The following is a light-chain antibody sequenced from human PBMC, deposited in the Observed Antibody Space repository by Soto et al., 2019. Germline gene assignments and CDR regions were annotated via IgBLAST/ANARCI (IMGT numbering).Light chain of an antibody. CDR1: QKLXTLY. J-gene: IGKJ1*01. CDR3: QQYACATRT. CDR2: SAS. Sequence: IVLTQCPGTLSLSPGERCTLACRASQKLXTLYLAGFQQKSGQAPRLLTDSASRSATGSPDRLTGSGSGTDFTPTINRVEPEDFALYFCQQYACATRTFGQGTKVDIK. V-gene: IGKV3-20*01.